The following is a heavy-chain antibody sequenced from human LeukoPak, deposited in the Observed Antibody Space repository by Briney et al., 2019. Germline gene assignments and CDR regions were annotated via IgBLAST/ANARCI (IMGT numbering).Heavy chain of an antibody. CDR3: ARAHSGYSSSSL. Sequence: KPSETLSLTCTVSGGSISSYYGSWIRQPPGKGLEWIGYIYYSGSTNYNPSLESRVTMSVDTSKNQFSLKLTSVTAADTAVYYCARAHSGYSSSSLWGQGTLVTVSS. D-gene: IGHD6-6*01. J-gene: IGHJ4*02. V-gene: IGHV4-59*08. CDR1: GGSISSYY. CDR2: IYYSGST.